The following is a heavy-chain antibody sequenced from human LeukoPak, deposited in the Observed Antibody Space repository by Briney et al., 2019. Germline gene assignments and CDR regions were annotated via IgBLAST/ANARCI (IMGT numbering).Heavy chain of an antibody. V-gene: IGHV3-30*02. CDR2: IGYDIKMK. CDR1: GFTFSSCG. D-gene: IGHD3-3*01. CDR3: VKEASWSGYYITYYFDY. Sequence: PGGSLRLSCAASGFTFSSCGMHWVRQAPGKGLEWVAFIGYDIKMKSYAESVRGRFTISRDNSNNTLYLEMNSLRPEDTAVYYCVKEASWSGYYITYYFDYWGQGTLVTVSS. J-gene: IGHJ4*02.